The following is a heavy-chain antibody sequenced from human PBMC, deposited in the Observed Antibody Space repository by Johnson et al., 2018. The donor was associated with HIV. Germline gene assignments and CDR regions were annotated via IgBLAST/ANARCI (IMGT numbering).Heavy chain of an antibody. CDR2: IRYDGSNK. J-gene: IGHJ3*02. D-gene: IGHD3-10*01. Sequence: QVQLVESGGGVVQPGGSLRLSCAASGFTFSSYGMHWVRQAPGKGLEWVAFIRYDGSNKYYADSVKGRFTISRDNSKNTSYLQMNSLRAEDPAVYYCAKVSGGGIVRWDIWGQGTMVTVSS. V-gene: IGHV3-30*02. CDR1: GFTFSSYG. CDR3: AKVSGGGIVRWDI.